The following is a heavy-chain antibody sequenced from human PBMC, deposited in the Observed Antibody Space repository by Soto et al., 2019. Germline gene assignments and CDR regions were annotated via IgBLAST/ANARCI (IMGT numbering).Heavy chain of an antibody. J-gene: IGHJ6*02. CDR1: GYTFTSYA. CDR3: ASLSRYSYDSASYGMDV. CDR2: INAGNGNT. Sequence: QVQLVQSGAEVNKPGASVKVSCKASGYTFTSYAMHWVRQAPGQRLEWMGWINAGNGNTKYSQKFQGRVTITRDTPASTAYMELSSQRSENTGVYYCASLSRYSYDSASYGMDVWGQGTTVTVSS. V-gene: IGHV1-3*01. D-gene: IGHD5-18*01.